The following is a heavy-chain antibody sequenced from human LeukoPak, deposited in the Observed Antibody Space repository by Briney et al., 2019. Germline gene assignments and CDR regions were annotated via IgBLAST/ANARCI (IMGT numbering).Heavy chain of an antibody. CDR1: GFTFSSYA. D-gene: IGHD2-21*01. J-gene: IGHJ4*02. Sequence: GGSLRLSCAASGFTFSSYAMSWVRQAPGKGLEWVSGISGSGGNTYYADSVKGRFTISRDNSKNTLYLQMNSLRAEDTAVYYCARVVVKVGSPFFDYWGQGTLVTVSS. CDR3: ARVVVKVGSPFFDY. CDR2: ISGSGGNT. V-gene: IGHV3-23*01.